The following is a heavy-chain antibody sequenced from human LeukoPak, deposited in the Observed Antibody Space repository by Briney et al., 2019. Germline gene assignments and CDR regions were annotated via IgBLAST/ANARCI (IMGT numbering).Heavy chain of an antibody. D-gene: IGHD1-26*01. J-gene: IGHJ4*02. CDR3: ARRRDLYSGSYYPFDY. V-gene: IGHV5-51*01. CDR2: IYPGDSDT. CDR1: GYSFTSYW. Sequence: GESLKISCKGSGYSFTSYWIGWVRQMPGKGLEWMGIIYPGDSDTRYSPSFQGQVTISADKSISTAYLQWSSLKASDTAMYYCARRRDLYSGSYYPFDYRGQGILVTVSS.